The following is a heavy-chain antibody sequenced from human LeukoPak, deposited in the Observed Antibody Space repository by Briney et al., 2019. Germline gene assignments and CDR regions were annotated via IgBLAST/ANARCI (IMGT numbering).Heavy chain of an antibody. CDR3: ARFGDSSGWYYYYYMDV. V-gene: IGHV1-8*01. Sequence: ASVKVSCKASGYTFTSYDINWVRQATGQGLEWMGWMNPNSGNTGYAQKFQGRVTMTRNISISTAYMELSSLRSGDTAVYYCARFGDSSGWYYYYYMDVWGKGTTVTISS. D-gene: IGHD6-19*01. CDR1: GYTFTSYD. J-gene: IGHJ6*03. CDR2: MNPNSGNT.